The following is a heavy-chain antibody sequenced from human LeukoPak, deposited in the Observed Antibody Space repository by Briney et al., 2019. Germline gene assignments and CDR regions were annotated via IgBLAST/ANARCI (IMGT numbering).Heavy chain of an antibody. Sequence: PGGSLRLSCAASGFTFSSYSMNWVRQAPGKGLEWVSSISSSSSYIYYADSVKGRFTISRDNAKNSLYLQMNSLRAEDTAVYYCASRAMITFGGVIVTQSYFDYWGQGTLVTVSS. CDR3: ASRAMITFGGVIVTQSYFDY. CDR2: ISSSSSYI. J-gene: IGHJ4*02. D-gene: IGHD3-16*02. V-gene: IGHV3-21*01. CDR1: GFTFSSYS.